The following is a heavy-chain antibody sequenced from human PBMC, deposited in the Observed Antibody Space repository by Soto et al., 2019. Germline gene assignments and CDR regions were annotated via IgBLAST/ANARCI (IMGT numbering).Heavy chain of an antibody. J-gene: IGHJ3*02. CDR3: ARDYIVVVEAVAFDI. V-gene: IGHV3-74*01. CDR2: INSDGSST. D-gene: IGHD2-2*01. CDR1: GFTFSSYW. Sequence: EVQLVESGGGLVQPGGSLRLSCAASGFTFSSYWMHWVRQAPGKGLVWVSRINSDGSSTSYADSVKGRFTISRDNDRXTRYLQMNSLRAEDTAVYYCARDYIVVVEAVAFDIWGQGTMFTVSS.